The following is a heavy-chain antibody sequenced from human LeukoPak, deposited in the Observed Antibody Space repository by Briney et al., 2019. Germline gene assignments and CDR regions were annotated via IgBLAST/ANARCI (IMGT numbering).Heavy chain of an antibody. CDR2: IYYSGST. J-gene: IGHJ4*02. CDR3: ARHKLAAAGPLYFDY. CDR1: GGSISSYY. D-gene: IGHD6-13*01. V-gene: IGHV4-59*08. Sequence: SETPSLTCTVSGGSISSYYWSWIRQPPGKGLEWIGYIYYSGSTNYNPSLKSRVTISVDTSKNQFSLKLSSVTAADTAVYYCARHKLAAAGPLYFDYWGQGTLVTVSS.